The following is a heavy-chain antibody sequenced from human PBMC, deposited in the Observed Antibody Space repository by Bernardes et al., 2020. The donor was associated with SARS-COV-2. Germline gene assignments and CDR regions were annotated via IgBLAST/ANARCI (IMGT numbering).Heavy chain of an antibody. V-gene: IGHV3-23*05. CDR3: AKDFIIGDSLWYFDV. CDR2: VDGIATPI. D-gene: IGHD4-17*01. J-gene: IGHJ2*01. CDR1: GFSFSRYA. Sequence: GGSLRLSCAGFGFSFSRYAMAWVRQAPGKGLEIVACVDGIATPIFHANSVRGRFSISKDSSNNTGYLQMDSLTGEDTATYYCAKDFIIGDSLWYFDVWRRGTLVTVSS.